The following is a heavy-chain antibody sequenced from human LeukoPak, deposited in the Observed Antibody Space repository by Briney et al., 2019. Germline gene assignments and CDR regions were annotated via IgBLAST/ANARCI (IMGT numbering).Heavy chain of an antibody. V-gene: IGHV3-7*01. D-gene: IGHD1-14*01. CDR2: IKEDGSEK. CDR3: ARDSFETDIDY. Sequence: GGSLRPSCAASGFLFSRYWMSWGRQAPGKGLEWVANIKEDGSEKYYVESMKGRFTISRDNVKNSLYLQINSLRAEDTAVYYCARDSFETDIDYWGQGTLVTVSS. J-gene: IGHJ4*02. CDR1: GFLFSRYW.